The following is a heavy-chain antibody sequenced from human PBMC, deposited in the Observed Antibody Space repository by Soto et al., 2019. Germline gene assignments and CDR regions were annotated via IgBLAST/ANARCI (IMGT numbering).Heavy chain of an antibody. CDR3: AREGQPRFDP. Sequence: QVQLQQWGAGLLKPSETLSLTCAVYGGSFSGYYWTWIRQPPGKGLEWIGEINHSGSTNYNPSLKSRLTISVDTSKNQFSLKLSSVTAADTAVYYCAREGQPRFDPWGQGTLVTVSS. CDR2: INHSGST. V-gene: IGHV4-34*01. CDR1: GGSFSGYY. J-gene: IGHJ5*02.